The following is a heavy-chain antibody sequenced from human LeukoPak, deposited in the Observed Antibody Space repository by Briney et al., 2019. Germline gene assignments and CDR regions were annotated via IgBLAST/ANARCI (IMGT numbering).Heavy chain of an antibody. J-gene: IGHJ5*02. CDR1: GGSISSYY. CDR2: IYYSGST. D-gene: IGHD6-6*01. V-gene: IGHV4-59*12. Sequence: TSETLSLTCTVSGGSISSYYWTWIRQPPGKGLEWIGYIYYSGSTNYNPSLKSRVTISVDTSKNQFSLKLSSVTAADTAAYYCARRFLRSSSRFNWFDPWGQGTLVTVSS. CDR3: ARRFLRSSSRFNWFDP.